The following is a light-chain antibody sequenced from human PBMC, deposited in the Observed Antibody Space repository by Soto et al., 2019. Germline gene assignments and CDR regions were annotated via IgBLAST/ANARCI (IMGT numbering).Light chain of an antibody. J-gene: IGLJ2*01. CDR2: NVR. CDR3: SSYTSSSTVV. Sequence: QSALTQPASVSGSPGQSITISCTGTSSDVGGYDYVSWHQQHPGKAPKLMIYNVRNRPSGVSNRFSGSKAGNTASLTISGLQAEDEAAYYCSSYTSSSTVVFGGGTKLTVL. V-gene: IGLV2-14*01. CDR1: SSDVGGYDY.